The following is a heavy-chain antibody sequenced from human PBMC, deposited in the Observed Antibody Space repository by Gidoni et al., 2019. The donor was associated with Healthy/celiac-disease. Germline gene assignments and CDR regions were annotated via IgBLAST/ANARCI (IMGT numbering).Heavy chain of an antibody. CDR3: ARASTRFDY. J-gene: IGHJ4*02. Sequence: QVQLVQSGAEGKKPGASGKVSGQASGYTFTSYGISWVRQAPGQGLEWMGWISAYNGNTNYAQKLQGRVTMTTATSTSTAYMALRSLRSADTAVYYCARASTRFDYWGQGTLVTVSS. CDR1: GYTFTSYG. V-gene: IGHV1-18*01. CDR2: ISAYNGNT. D-gene: IGHD2-15*01.